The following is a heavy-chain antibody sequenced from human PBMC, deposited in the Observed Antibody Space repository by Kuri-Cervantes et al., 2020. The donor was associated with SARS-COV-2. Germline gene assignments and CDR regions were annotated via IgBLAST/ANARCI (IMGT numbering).Heavy chain of an antibody. V-gene: IGHV1-69*10. Sequence: SVKVSCKASGGTFSSYAISWVRQAPGQGLEWMGGIIPILGIANYAQKFQGRVTITADKSTSTAYMELSSLRSEDTAVYYCARIRWGDYRSSFDSWGQGTLVTVSS. CDR3: ARIRWGDYRSSFDS. CDR1: GGTFSSYA. D-gene: IGHD4-11*01. J-gene: IGHJ4*02. CDR2: IIPILGIA.